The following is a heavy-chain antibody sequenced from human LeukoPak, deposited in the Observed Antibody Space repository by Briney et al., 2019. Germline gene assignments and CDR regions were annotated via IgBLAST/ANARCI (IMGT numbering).Heavy chain of an antibody. CDR3: ARVTDGYNTIDY. V-gene: IGHV4-59*08. D-gene: IGHD5-24*01. CDR2: IYYSGST. Sequence: PSETLSLTCTVSGGSISSYYWSWIRQPPGKGLEWIGYIYYSGSTNYNPSLKSRVTISVDTSMNQFSLKLSSVTAADTAVYYCARVTDGYNTIDYWGQGTLVTVSS. J-gene: IGHJ4*02. CDR1: GGSISSYY.